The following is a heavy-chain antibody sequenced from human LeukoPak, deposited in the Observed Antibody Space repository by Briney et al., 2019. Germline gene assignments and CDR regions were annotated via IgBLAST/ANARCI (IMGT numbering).Heavy chain of an antibody. CDR1: GFTFSGRW. V-gene: IGHV3-7*03. CDR3: ALYTYGYSFDY. Sequence: GGSLRLSCAASGFTFSGRWMSWVRQAPGKGPEWVANIKQDGSENHYVDSVKGRITISRDNAKNSLYLQMNSLRVEDTAVYYCALYTYGYSFDYWGQGALVTVSS. D-gene: IGHD3-10*01. J-gene: IGHJ4*02. CDR2: IKQDGSEN.